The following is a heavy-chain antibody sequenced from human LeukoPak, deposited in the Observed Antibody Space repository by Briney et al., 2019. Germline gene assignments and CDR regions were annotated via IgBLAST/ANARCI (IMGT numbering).Heavy chain of an antibody. J-gene: IGHJ4*02. D-gene: IGHD2-21*01. CDR1: GYTFTSYY. V-gene: IGHV1-46*01. Sequence: GASVKVSCKASGYTFTSYYMHWVRQAPGQGLEWMGIVNPSGGSTSYAQKFQGRVTMTRDTSTSTVYMELSSLRSEDTAVYYCARDRHIVVVIDHLAGFDYWGQGALVTVSS. CDR2: VNPSGGST. CDR3: ARDRHIVVVIDHLAGFDY.